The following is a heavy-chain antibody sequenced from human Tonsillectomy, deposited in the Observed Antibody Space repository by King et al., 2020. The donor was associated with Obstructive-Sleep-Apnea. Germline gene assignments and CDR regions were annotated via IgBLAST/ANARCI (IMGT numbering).Heavy chain of an antibody. CDR1: GFIFISYN. J-gene: IGHJ4*02. V-gene: IGHV3-21*01. D-gene: IGHD6-19*01. CDR3: ARGAVAGTY. CDR2: ISRSSSYI. Sequence: VQLVESGGGLVKPGGSLRLSCAASGFIFISYNMNWVRQAPGKGLEWVSSISRSSSYIYYADSVKGRCTISRDNAKNSLYLQMNSLRDEDTAVYYCARGAVAGTYWGQGTLVTVSS.